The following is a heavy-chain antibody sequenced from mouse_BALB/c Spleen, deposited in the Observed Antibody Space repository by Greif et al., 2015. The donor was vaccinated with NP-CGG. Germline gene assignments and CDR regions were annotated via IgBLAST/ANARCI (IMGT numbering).Heavy chain of an antibody. Sequence: QVQLQQSGAELAKPGASVKMSCKASGYTFTSYWMHWVKQRPGQGLEWIGYINPSTGYTEYNQKFKDKATLTADKSSITAYMQLSSLTSEDSAVYYCARRELTGTGWFASWGQGTLVTVSA. D-gene: IGHD4-1*01. J-gene: IGHJ3*01. CDR2: INPSTGYT. CDR1: GYTFTSYW. CDR3: ARRELTGTGWFAS. V-gene: IGHV1-7*01.